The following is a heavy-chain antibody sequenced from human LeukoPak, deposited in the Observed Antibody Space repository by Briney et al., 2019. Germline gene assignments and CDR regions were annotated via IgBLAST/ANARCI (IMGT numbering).Heavy chain of an antibody. CDR2: IKTKTDPERL. J-gene: IGHJ4*02. V-gene: IGHV3-15*01. CDR1: GFTFSDAW. CDR3: TTTTVTAGTRHYFDF. Sequence: PGGSLRLSCAASGFTFSDAWMNWVRQAPGKGLEWVARIKTKTDPERLEYAAPVKGRFTIPRDDSKNTVYLQMNSLETEDTAVYHCTTTTVTAGTRHYFDFWGRGTLLTVSS. D-gene: IGHD4-17*01.